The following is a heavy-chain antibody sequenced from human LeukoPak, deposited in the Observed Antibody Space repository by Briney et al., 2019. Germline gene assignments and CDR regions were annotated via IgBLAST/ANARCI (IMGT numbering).Heavy chain of an antibody. V-gene: IGHV4-59*08. D-gene: IGHD6-19*01. Sequence: SETLSLTCTVSGGSISSYYWSWIRQPLGKGLEWIGYIYYSGSTNYNPSLKSRVTISVDTSKNQFSLKLSSVTAADTAVYYCARGRYSSGWYAWDWFDPWGQGTLVTVSS. CDR2: IYYSGST. CDR3: ARGRYSSGWYAWDWFDP. J-gene: IGHJ5*02. CDR1: GGSISSYY.